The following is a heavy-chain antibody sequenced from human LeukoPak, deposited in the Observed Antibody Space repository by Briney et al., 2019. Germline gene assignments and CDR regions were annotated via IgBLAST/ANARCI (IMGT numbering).Heavy chain of an antibody. Sequence: PGGSLRLSCAASGFTFSSYSMNWVRQAPGKGLEWVSSISSSSSYIYYADSVKGRFTISRDNAKNSLYLQMNSLRAEDTAVYYCARGIWAAAADFDYWGQGTLVTVSS. CDR2: ISSSSSYI. CDR1: GFTFSSYS. V-gene: IGHV3-21*01. CDR3: ARGIWAAAADFDY. D-gene: IGHD6-13*01. J-gene: IGHJ4*02.